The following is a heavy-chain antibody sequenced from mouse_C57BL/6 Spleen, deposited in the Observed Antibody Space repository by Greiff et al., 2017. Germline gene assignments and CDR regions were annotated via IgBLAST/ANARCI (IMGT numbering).Heavy chain of an antibody. Sequence: DVMLVESGEGLVKPGGSLKLSCAASGFTFSSYAMSWVRQTPEKRLEWVAYISSGGDYIYYADTVKGRFTISRDNARNTLYLQMSSLKSEDTAMYYCTRDRDGLPGAYWGQGTLVTVSA. CDR2: ISSGGDYI. CDR1: GFTFSSYA. CDR3: TRDRDGLPGAY. V-gene: IGHV5-9-1*02. D-gene: IGHD2-3*01. J-gene: IGHJ3*01.